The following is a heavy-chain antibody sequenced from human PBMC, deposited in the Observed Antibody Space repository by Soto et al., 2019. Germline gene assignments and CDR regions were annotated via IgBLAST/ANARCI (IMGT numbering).Heavy chain of an antibody. CDR2: IIPIFGVV. D-gene: IGHD1-1*01. CDR1: GGTFSNYP. Sequence: SVKVSCKASGGTFSNYPLSWVRQAPGQGLEWMGGIIPIFGVVNSAQKFQGRVSITADESTSTAYMELSSLRSEDTAVYYCARPRTTGTTKGYDYWGQGXLVTVYS. V-gene: IGHV1-69*13. CDR3: ARPRTTGTTKGYDY. J-gene: IGHJ4*02.